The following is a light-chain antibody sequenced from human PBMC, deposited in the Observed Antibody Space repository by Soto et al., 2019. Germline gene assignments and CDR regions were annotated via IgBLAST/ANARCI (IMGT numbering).Light chain of an antibody. CDR3: QQCYMGWT. CDR2: DAS. J-gene: IGKJ1*01. CDR1: QSIGRF. Sequence: DIQMTQYPFTLSASVGDRVTITFRASQSIGRFLAWYQHQPGKAPKLLIYDASTLESGVPSRFSGTGSGTEFTFSITSLQPEDFGTYYCQQCYMGWTFGQGTKVDIK. V-gene: IGKV1-5*01.